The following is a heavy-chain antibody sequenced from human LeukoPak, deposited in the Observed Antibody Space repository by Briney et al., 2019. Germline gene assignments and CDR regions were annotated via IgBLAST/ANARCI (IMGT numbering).Heavy chain of an antibody. V-gene: IGHV3-23*01. CDR3: AKDSNRLLFDD. Sequence: GGSLRLSCAASGFTFSSYGMSWVRQAPGKGLEWVSGIGGSGIRTYYADSVKGRFTISRDNSRNTVDLQMNSLRDEDTAVYYCAKDSNRLLFDDWGQGTLVTVSS. CDR2: IGGSGIRT. J-gene: IGHJ4*02. CDR1: GFTFSSYG. D-gene: IGHD2-21*01.